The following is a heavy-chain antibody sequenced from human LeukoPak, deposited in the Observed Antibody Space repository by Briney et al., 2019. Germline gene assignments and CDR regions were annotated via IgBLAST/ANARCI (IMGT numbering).Heavy chain of an antibody. J-gene: IGHJ4*02. D-gene: IGHD1-26*01. V-gene: IGHV1-69*13. CDR3: AREGPSIVGATTPYYFDY. Sequence: ASVKVSCKASGGTFSSYAISWARQAPGQGLEWMGGIIPIFGTANYAQKFQGRVTITADESTSTAYMELSSLRSEDTAVYYCAREGPSIVGATTPYYFDYWGQGTLVTVSS. CDR2: IIPIFGTA. CDR1: GGTFSSYA.